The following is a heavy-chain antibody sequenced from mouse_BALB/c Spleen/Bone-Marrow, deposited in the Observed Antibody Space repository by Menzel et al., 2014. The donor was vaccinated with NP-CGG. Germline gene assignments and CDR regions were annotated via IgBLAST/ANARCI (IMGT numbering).Heavy chain of an antibody. V-gene: IGHV5-6-3*01. Sequence: EVQRVESGGGLVQPGGSLKLSCAASGFTFSSYGMSWVRQTPDKRLEMIASINSNGGYTYYLDSVKGRFTISRDNAKNTLYLQMSSLKSEDTAMYYCARGYDYSSWFAYWGQGTLVTVS. CDR1: GFTFSSYG. D-gene: IGHD2-4*01. J-gene: IGHJ3*01. CDR3: ARGYDYSSWFAY. CDR2: INSNGGYT.